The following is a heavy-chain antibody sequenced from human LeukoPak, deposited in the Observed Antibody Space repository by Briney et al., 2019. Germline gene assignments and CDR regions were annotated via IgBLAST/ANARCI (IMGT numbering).Heavy chain of an antibody. CDR2: FSGSGGRT. D-gene: IGHD1-26*01. Sequence: GGSLRLSCAASGFTFSSDVMSWVRQAPGKGLEWVSAFSGSGGRTYYADSVKGRFTISRDNSKNTLYLQMNSLRAEDTAVYCCAKVRAPRQYYFDYWGQGTLVTVSS. CDR3: AKVRAPRQYYFDY. J-gene: IGHJ4*02. V-gene: IGHV3-23*01. CDR1: GFTFSSDV.